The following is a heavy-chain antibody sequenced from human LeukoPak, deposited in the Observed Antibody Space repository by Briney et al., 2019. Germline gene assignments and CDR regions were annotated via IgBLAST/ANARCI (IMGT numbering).Heavy chain of an antibody. D-gene: IGHD1/OR15-1a*01. Sequence: GESLKISCQGSGYSFSTYLITWVPQVPGKGLGWMGIFFPGDSETIYSASFQGHFTISADKSSTTAYLQWSSLKASDTARYYCVTSESQTRFDYWGQGTLVIVSS. CDR2: FFPGDSET. CDR1: GYSFSTYL. CDR3: VTSESQTRFDY. J-gene: IGHJ4*02. V-gene: IGHV5-51*01.